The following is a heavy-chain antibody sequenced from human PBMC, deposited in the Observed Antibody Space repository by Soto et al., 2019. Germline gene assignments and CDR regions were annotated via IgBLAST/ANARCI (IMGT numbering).Heavy chain of an antibody. CDR2: IYYSGST. CDR1: GGSISSYY. V-gene: IGHV4-59*01. CDR3: ARDSSGVIDY. Sequence: LSLTCTVSGGSISSYYWSWIRQPPGKGLEWIGYIYYSGSTNYNPSLKSRVTISVDTSKNQFSLKLSSVTAADTAVYYCARDSSGVIDYWGQGTLVTVSS. J-gene: IGHJ4*02. D-gene: IGHD3-22*01.